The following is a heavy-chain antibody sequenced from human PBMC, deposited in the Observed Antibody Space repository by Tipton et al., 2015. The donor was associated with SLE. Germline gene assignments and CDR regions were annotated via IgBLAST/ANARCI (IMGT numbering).Heavy chain of an antibody. Sequence: QLVQSGAEVKKPGASVKVSCKASGYTFSTYIMNWVRQAPGQGLEWMGWINTNTGNPTYAQGFTGRFVSSLDTSVSTAYLEISSLKAEDTAVYYCARVGARGYNYYPAVWGQGTTVTVSS. CDR1: GYTFSTYI. CDR3: ARVGARGYNYYPAV. V-gene: IGHV7-4-1*02. D-gene: IGHD5-24*01. CDR2: INTNTGNP. J-gene: IGHJ6*02.